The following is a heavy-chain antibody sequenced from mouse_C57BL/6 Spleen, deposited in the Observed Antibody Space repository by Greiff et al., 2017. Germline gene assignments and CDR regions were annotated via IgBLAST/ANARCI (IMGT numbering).Heavy chain of an antibody. CDR3: ARLAVVEDWFAY. D-gene: IGHD1-1*01. CDR2: IYPRSGNT. J-gene: IGHJ3*01. CDR1: GYTFTSYG. Sequence: VQLQQSGAELARPGASVKLSCKASGYTFTSYGISWVKQRTGQGLEWIGEIYPRSGNTYYNEKFKGKATLTADKSSSTAYMELRSLTSEDSAVYFGARLAVVEDWFAYWGQGTLVTVSA. V-gene: IGHV1-81*01.